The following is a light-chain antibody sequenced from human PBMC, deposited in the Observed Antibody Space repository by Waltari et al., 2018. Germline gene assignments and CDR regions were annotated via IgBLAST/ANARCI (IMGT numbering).Light chain of an antibody. CDR2: RAS. J-gene: IGKJ4*01. CDR1: QGIDNT. Sequence: DIQMTQSPSSLSASVGDTVTITCQASQGIDNTFNWYQQIPGKAPKLLIYRASSLQSGIPSRFSGSGSVTDFTLTISSLQPEDFATYYCQQGYNYPLTFGGGTTVEI. CDR3: QQGYNYPLT. V-gene: IGKV1-NL1*01.